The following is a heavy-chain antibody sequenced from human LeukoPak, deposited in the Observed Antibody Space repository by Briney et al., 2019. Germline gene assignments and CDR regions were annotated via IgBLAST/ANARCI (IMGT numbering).Heavy chain of an antibody. Sequence: PGGSLRLSCAASGFTFSSYWMSWVRQAPGKGLEWVATIKQAGSEKYYVDSVKGRFTISRDNAKSSLYLEMSSLGAEDTAVYYCARDDYGGRGEFDYWGQGTLVTVSS. CDR2: IKQAGSEK. V-gene: IGHV3-7*01. J-gene: IGHJ4*02. CDR1: GFTFSSYW. D-gene: IGHD4-23*01. CDR3: ARDDYGGRGEFDY.